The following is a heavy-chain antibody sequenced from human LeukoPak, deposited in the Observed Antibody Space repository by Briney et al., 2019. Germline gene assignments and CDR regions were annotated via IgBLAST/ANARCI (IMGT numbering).Heavy chain of an antibody. CDR3: ARGYSSGWYLVGLYYYGMDV. J-gene: IGHJ6*02. CDR2: TYYRSKWYN. V-gene: IGHV6-1*01. CDR1: GDSVSSNSAA. D-gene: IGHD6-19*01. Sequence: SQTLSLTCAISGDSVSSNSAAWNWIRQSPSRGLEWLGGTYYRSKWYNDYAVSVKSRITINPDTSKNQFSLQLNSVTPEDTAVYYCARGYSSGWYLVGLYYYGMDVWGQGTTVTVSS.